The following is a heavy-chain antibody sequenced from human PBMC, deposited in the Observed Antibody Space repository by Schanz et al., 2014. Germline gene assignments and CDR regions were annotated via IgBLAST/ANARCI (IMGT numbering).Heavy chain of an antibody. CDR2: INHSGST. D-gene: IGHD5-12*01. J-gene: IGHJ6*03. Sequence: QVQLQQWGAGLLKPSETLSLTCAVYGGSFSDYYWSWIRQPPGKGLEWIGEINHSGSTNYNPSLKSRVTISLDKSKSQFSLTLNAVTAADTAVYYCASSGYDWWYYYYMDVWGKGTTVTVSS. CDR3: ASSGYDWWYYYYMDV. V-gene: IGHV4-34*01. CDR1: GGSFSDYY.